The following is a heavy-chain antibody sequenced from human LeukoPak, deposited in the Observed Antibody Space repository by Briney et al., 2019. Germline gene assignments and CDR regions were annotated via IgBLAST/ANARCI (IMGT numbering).Heavy chain of an antibody. CDR1: GGSISSGSYY. J-gene: IGHJ6*03. V-gene: IGHV4-61*02. D-gene: IGHD2-2*01. Sequence: SETLSLTCTVSGGSISSGSYYWSWIRQPAGKGLEWFGRTYTGGSTNYNPSLKSRVTISVDTSKNQFSLKLSSVTAADTAVYYCARDLGVPAAKYYYYYYYMDVWGKGTTVTVSS. CDR2: TYTGGST. CDR3: ARDLGVPAAKYYYYYYYMDV.